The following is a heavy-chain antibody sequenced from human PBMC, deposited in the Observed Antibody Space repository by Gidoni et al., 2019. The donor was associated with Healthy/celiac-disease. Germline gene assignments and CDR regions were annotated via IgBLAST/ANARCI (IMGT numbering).Heavy chain of an antibody. CDR3: ARVDCSSTSCYIDY. V-gene: IGHV1-69*02. J-gene: IGHJ4*02. CDR1: GGTFSSYT. D-gene: IGHD2-2*02. Sequence: QVQLVQSGAEVKKPGSSVKVSCKASGGTFSSYTISWVRQAPGQGLEWMGRIIPILGIANYAQKFQGRVTITADKSTSTAYMELSSLRSEDTAVYYCARVDCSSTSCYIDYWGQGTLVTVSS. CDR2: IIPILGIA.